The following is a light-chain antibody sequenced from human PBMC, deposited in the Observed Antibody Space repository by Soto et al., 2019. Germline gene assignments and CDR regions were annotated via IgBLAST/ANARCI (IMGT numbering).Light chain of an antibody. V-gene: IGKV3-15*01. CDR1: QSVRSN. J-gene: IGKJ1*01. CDR2: DAS. Sequence: EKVITQSPATLSVSPGERGTLSCRASQSVRSNLAWYQQKPGQPPRLLIYDASTRATGIPSRFSGSGSGTEFTLTISSXKSEDFAVYNCQQYDNWPRTFGQGTKVDTK. CDR3: QQYDNWPRT.